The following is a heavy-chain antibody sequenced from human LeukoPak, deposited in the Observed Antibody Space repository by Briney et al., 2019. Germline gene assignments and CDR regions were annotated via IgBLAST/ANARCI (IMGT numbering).Heavy chain of an antibody. CDR3: AKDGGTQLWFGEFPRYYGMDV. CDR1: GFAFSSYG. Sequence: GRSLRLSCAASGFAFSSYGMHWVRQAPGKGLEWVAVISYDGSNKYYADSVKGRFTISRDNSKNTLYLQMNSLRAEDTAVYYCAKDGGTQLWFGEFPRYYGMDVWGQGTTVTVSS. J-gene: IGHJ6*02. V-gene: IGHV3-30*18. D-gene: IGHD3-10*01. CDR2: ISYDGSNK.